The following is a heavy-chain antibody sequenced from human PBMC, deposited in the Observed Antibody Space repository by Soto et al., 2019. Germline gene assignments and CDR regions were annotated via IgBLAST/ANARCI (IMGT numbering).Heavy chain of an antibody. D-gene: IGHD7-27*01. CDR3: TRANWYSEY. CDR2: IYYNGNT. J-gene: IGHJ4*02. V-gene: IGHV4-59*11. Sequence: QVQLQESGPGLVKPSETLSLRCSVSGGSISNHYWSWIRQPTGKGLEWIGYIYYNGNTNYNPSLTSRVTMSVDTSRKQISLKLTTVTAADTAVYYCTRANWYSEYWGQGTLVTVSS. CDR1: GGSISNHY.